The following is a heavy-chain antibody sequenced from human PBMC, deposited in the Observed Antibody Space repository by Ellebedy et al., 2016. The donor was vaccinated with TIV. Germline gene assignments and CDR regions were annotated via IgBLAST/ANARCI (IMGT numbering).Heavy chain of an antibody. CDR1: GDTLSNYG. J-gene: IGHJ5*02. CDR3: ARDIAVAGTTNWFDP. Sequence: AASVKVSCKAFGDTLSNYGISWVRQAPGQGLEWMAWISGYNGNTLYAQKFQGRVSMTTDTSTGTAYMELKSLRSDDTAVYYCARDIAVAGTTNWFDPWGQGTPVTVAS. CDR2: ISGYNGNT. V-gene: IGHV1-18*04. D-gene: IGHD6-19*01.